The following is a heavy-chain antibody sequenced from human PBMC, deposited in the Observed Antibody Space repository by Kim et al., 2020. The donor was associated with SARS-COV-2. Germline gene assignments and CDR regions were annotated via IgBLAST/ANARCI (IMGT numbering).Heavy chain of an antibody. CDR2: ISASNGDT. J-gene: IGHJ4*02. V-gene: IGHV1-18*01. CDR1: GYIFTTYG. Sequence: ASVKVSCKASGYIFTTYGISWVRQAPGQGLEWMGWISASNGDTNYAKKVQGRVTMTTDTSTSTAYMELRSLRSDDTAIYYCARENHRITMIQGVIRYPGYWGQGTLVTVSS. CDR3: ARENHRITMIQGVIRYPGY. D-gene: IGHD3-10*01.